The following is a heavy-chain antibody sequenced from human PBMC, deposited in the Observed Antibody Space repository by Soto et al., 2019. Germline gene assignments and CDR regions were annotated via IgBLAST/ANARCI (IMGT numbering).Heavy chain of an antibody. V-gene: IGHV1-58*03. CDR3: AASTRSPHSYYGMDV. Sequence: QTQLLQSGPEVKKPGTSVKVSCRASGFAFSTSAVQWVRQARGQRLEWIGWIVVGTADTNYAQKFQERVTITTDSSTNTAYLGLGSLRFDDTAVYYCAASTRSPHSYYGMDVWGQGTTVTVSS. CDR2: IVVGTADT. CDR1: GFAFSTSA. J-gene: IGHJ6*02.